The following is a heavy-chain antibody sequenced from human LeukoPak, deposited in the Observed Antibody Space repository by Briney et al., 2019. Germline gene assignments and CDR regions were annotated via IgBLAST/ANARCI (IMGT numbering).Heavy chain of an antibody. CDR1: GYTFTGYY. CDR3: ARAPGPRPYYDFWSGYYGYFDY. D-gene: IGHD3-3*01. J-gene: IGHJ4*02. Sequence: ASVKVSCTASGYTFTGYYMHWVRQAPGQGLEWMGWINPNSGGTNYAQKFQGRVTMTRDTSISTAYMELSRLRSDDTAVYYCARAPGPRPYYDFWSGYYGYFDYWGQGTLVTVSS. CDR2: INPNSGGT. V-gene: IGHV1-2*02.